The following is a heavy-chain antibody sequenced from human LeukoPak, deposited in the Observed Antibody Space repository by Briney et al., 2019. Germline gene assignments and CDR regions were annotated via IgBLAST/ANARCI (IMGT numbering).Heavy chain of an antibody. D-gene: IGHD3-10*01. Sequence: SVKVSCKVSGGTFSDSTLSWVRQVPGQGLEWMGGIISISGSPNYAQKFQGRVTITADESTSTAYMELSSLRSEDTAVYYCARGRLLWFGESFLDVWGQGTTVTVSS. V-gene: IGHV1-69*01. CDR3: ARGRLLWFGESFLDV. CDR2: IISISGSP. J-gene: IGHJ6*02. CDR1: GGTFSDST.